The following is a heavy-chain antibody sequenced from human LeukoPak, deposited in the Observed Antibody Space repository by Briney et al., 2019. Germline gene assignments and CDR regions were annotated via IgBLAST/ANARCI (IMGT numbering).Heavy chain of an antibody. D-gene: IGHD3-3*01. Sequence: KPSETLSLTCAVYGGSFSNYYWTWIRQPPGKGLEWIGEIDHSGSSHYSPSLKSRVTISVDTSKNQLSLKLSSVTAADTAVYYCARGLEDRISIFGVVKFYYFDFWGQGTLVTVSS. CDR3: ARGLEDRISIFGVVKFYYFDF. CDR1: GGSFSNYY. V-gene: IGHV4-34*01. CDR2: IDHSGSS. J-gene: IGHJ4*02.